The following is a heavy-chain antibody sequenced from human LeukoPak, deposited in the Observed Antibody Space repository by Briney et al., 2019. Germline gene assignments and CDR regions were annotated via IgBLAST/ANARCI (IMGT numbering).Heavy chain of an antibody. Sequence: ASVKVSCKVSGASLSETSIHWVRQAPGHGLEWMGWISPYNGNTNYAQQFQNRVSLTTDTSSRTSYMELRSLRSDDTATYYCARDHGGFWSGSAGFWGQGTLLTVSS. V-gene: IGHV1-18*01. CDR2: ISPYNGNT. J-gene: IGHJ4*02. D-gene: IGHD3-3*01. CDR1: GASLSETS. CDR3: ARDHGGFWSGSAGF.